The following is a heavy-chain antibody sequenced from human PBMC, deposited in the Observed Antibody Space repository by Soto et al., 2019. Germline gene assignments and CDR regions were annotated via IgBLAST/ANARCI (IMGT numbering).Heavy chain of an antibody. CDR3: ARDSGERLVRRGFYYYYMDV. CDR1: GVTFSSFS. V-gene: IGHV3-21*01. CDR2: ILSSSGSI. Sequence: VQLVESGGGLVKPGGSLRLSCAASGVTFSSFSFNWVRQAPGKGLEWVSFILSSSGSIYYADSVKGRFPISRDNAKTSLGLQRTRLTDEDPTLYSRARDSGERLVRRGFYYYYMDVWGKGTTGTVS. J-gene: IGHJ6*03. D-gene: IGHD6-6*01.